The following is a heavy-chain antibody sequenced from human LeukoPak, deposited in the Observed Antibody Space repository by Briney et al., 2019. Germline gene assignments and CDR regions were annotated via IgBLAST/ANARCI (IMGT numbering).Heavy chain of an antibody. D-gene: IGHD6-13*01. CDR3: VGAAADTTPRP. V-gene: IGHV3-66*01. CDR2: IYSGGST. CDR1: GFSVSRNY. J-gene: IGHJ4*02. Sequence: GGSLRLSCAASGFSVSRNYMTWVRQAPGEGLEWVSLIYSGGSTSYADSVKGRFTISRDNAKNTLYLQMNSLRAEDTAVYYCVGAAADTTPRPWGQGTLVTVSS.